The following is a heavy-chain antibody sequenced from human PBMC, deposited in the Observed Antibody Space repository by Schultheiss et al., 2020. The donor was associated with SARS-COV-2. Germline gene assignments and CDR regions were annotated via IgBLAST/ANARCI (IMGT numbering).Heavy chain of an antibody. CDR1: GGSISSGGYY. CDR2: IYTSGST. Sequence: SQTLSLTCTVSGGSISSGGYYWSWIRQHPGKGLEWIGSIYTSGSTNYNPSLKSLVTISVDTSKNQFSLKLSSVTAADTAVYYCARDYDRTNNWCDPWGQGTRVTVSS. V-gene: IGHV4-31*01. CDR3: ARDYDRTNNWCDP. J-gene: IGHJ5*02. D-gene: IGHD5-12*01.